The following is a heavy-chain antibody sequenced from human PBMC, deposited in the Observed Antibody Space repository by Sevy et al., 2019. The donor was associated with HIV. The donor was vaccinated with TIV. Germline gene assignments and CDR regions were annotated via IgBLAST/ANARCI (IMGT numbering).Heavy chain of an antibody. CDR2: IRRNSHEPYGGTT. CDR3: TRALGTADTPEYYFDY. CDR1: GFTFGDYA. Sequence: GGSLRLSCTSSGFTFGDYAMSWFRQAPGKGLEWVAFIRRNSHEPYGGTTEYVASVKGRFTISRDNSKRIAYLQMNSLKSEDTAVYYCTRALGTADTPEYYFDYWGQGILVTVSS. V-gene: IGHV3-49*03. J-gene: IGHJ4*02. D-gene: IGHD2-15*01.